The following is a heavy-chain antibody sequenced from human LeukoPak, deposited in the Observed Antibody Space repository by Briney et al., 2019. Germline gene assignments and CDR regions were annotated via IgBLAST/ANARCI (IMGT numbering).Heavy chain of an antibody. CDR2: IFYSGST. Sequence: KPSETLSLTCTVSGASISNYYWSWIRQPPGKGLEWIGYIFYSGSTSFNPSLESRVTISVDTSKNQFSLRLTSVTAADTAVYYCARHWYDSSGVYQFDYWGQGTLVTVSS. V-gene: IGHV4-59*08. J-gene: IGHJ4*02. CDR3: ARHWYDSSGVYQFDY. CDR1: GASISNYY. D-gene: IGHD3-22*01.